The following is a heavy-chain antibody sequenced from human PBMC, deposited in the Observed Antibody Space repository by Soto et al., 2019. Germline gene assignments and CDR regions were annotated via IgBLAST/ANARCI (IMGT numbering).Heavy chain of an antibody. V-gene: IGHV1-2*02. CDR3: APHYPDSSGYFDH. CDR2: INPNNGAT. D-gene: IGHD3-22*01. J-gene: IGHJ4*02. Sequence: GASVKVSCKASGYIFTGNYMHWVRQAPGQGLEYMGWINPNNGATNYAQNFQGRVTMTWDTSISTAYMEVRRLRFDDTAVYYCAPHYPDSSGYFDHWGQGTLVTVSS. CDR1: GYIFTGNY.